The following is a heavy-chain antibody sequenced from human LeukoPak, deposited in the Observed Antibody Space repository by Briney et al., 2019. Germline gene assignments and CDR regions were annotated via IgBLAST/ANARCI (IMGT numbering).Heavy chain of an antibody. Sequence: GGSLRLSRAASGFTFSSYSMNWVRQAPGKGLEWVSSISSSSSYIYYADSVKGRFTISRDNAKNSLFLQMNSLRAEDTAVYYCARARAGYYFDYWGQGTLVTVSS. CDR1: GFTFSSYS. CDR2: ISSSSSYI. CDR3: ARARAGYYFDY. V-gene: IGHV3-21*01. J-gene: IGHJ4*02. D-gene: IGHD6-13*01.